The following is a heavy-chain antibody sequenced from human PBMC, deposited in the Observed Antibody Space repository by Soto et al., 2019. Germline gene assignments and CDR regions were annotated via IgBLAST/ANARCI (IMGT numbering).Heavy chain of an antibody. V-gene: IGHV5-51*01. CDR2: ISPGDSDT. J-gene: IGHJ4*02. CDR1: GYTITSYW. Sequence: PGESLKNSCKSSGYTITSYWIDLVRQMPGKGLEWMGIISPGDSDTKYSPSFQGQVTISADKSISTAYLQWSSLKASDTAMYYCALGFYDSSGYPCYYWGQGTLVTVSS. D-gene: IGHD3-22*01. CDR3: ALGFYDSSGYPCYY.